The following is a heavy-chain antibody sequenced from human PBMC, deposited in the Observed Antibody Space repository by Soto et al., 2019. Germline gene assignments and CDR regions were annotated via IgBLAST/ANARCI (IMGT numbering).Heavy chain of an antibody. D-gene: IGHD3-9*01. CDR2: INDRGSI. Sequence: QVQLQQWGAGPLRPLETLSLTCGVSGGSFSGYYWAWIRQSPGKGLEWIGEINDRGSINYNPSLKSRVSITDETSTNHYSLNLRSVTAADTAVYFCARESHDILTGPPWVWYFDLWGRGTLVTVSS. CDR1: GGSFSGYY. CDR3: ARESHDILTGPPWVWYFDL. V-gene: IGHV4-34*01. J-gene: IGHJ2*01.